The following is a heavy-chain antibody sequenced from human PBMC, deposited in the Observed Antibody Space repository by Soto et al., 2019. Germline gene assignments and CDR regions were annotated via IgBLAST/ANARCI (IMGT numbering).Heavy chain of an antibody. CDR3: ARGPSSLTRFDY. J-gene: IGHJ4*02. CDR1: GFTFSSYA. CDR2: ISYDGSNK. V-gene: IGHV3-30-3*01. D-gene: IGHD2-2*01. Sequence: GGSLRLSCAASGFTFSSYAMHWVRQAPGKGLEWVAVISYDGSNKYYADSVKGRFTISRDNSKNTLYLQMNSLRVEDTAVYYCARGPSSLTRFDYWGQGTLVTVSS.